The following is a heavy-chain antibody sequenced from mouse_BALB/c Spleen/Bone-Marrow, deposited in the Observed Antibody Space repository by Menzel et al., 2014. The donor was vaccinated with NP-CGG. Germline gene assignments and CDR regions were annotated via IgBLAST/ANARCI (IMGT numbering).Heavy chain of an antibody. J-gene: IGHJ3*01. CDR3: ARHAYYDQTEVSFVY. D-gene: IGHD2-4*01. Sequence: EVMLVESGGGLVKSGGSLKLSCAASGFTFNSYGMSRVRQTPEKRLEWVATISGGGSYTFYPDSVKGRFTISRDNAKNNLYLQLSSLRSEDTALYYCARHAYYDQTEVSFVYWGQGTLVTVSA. CDR1: GFTFNSYG. CDR2: ISGGGSYT. V-gene: IGHV5-9-2*01.